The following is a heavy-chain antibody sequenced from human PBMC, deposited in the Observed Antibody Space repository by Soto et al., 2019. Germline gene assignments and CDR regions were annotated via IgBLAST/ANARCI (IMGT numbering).Heavy chain of an antibody. CDR1: GGSISSGFYS. J-gene: IGHJ5*02. V-gene: IGHV4-30-2*01. CDR2: IYNSGNT. D-gene: IGHD2-21*02. Sequence: SETLSLTCAVSGGSISSGFYSWSWIRHPPGQGLEWIGYIYNSGNTYYNPSLMSRVTISVDRSQNHFSLKLTSVTAADRAVYYCARGSDGVWNWFDPWGQGPKVTVYS. CDR3: ARGSDGVWNWFDP.